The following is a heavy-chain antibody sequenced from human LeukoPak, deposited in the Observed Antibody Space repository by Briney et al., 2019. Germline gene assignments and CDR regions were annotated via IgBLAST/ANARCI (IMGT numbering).Heavy chain of an antibody. CDR2: IYSGGRT. V-gene: IGHV3-53*01. D-gene: IGHD1-26*01. CDR3: AKDYEPLVGVHRWGDWFDP. J-gene: IGHJ5*02. CDR1: GFTVSSNY. Sequence: GGSLRLSCAASGFTVSSNYMNWVRQAPGKGLEWVSVIYSGGRTYYADSVKGRLTISRDNSKNTLYLQMNSLRAEDTAVYYCAKDYEPLVGVHRWGDWFDPWGQGTLVTVSS.